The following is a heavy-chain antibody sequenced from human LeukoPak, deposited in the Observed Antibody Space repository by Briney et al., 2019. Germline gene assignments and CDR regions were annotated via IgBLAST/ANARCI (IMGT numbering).Heavy chain of an antibody. Sequence: SVKVSCKASGGTFSSYAISWVRQAPGQGLEWMGGIIPIFGTANYAQKFQGRVTITTDESTSTAYMELSSLRSEDTAVYYCARARGYYYDSSGYYDPGDAFDIWGQGTMVTVSS. D-gene: IGHD3-22*01. CDR2: IIPIFGTA. CDR3: ARARGYYYDSSGYYDPGDAFDI. V-gene: IGHV1-69*05. J-gene: IGHJ3*02. CDR1: GGTFSSYA.